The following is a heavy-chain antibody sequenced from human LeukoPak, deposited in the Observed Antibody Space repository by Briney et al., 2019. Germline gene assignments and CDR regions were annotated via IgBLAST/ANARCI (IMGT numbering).Heavy chain of an antibody. D-gene: IGHD3-16*01. V-gene: IGHV4-61*02. Sequence: ASQTLSLTCTVSGGSISSGSYYWSWIRQPAGKGLEWIGRIYTSGSTNYNPSLKSRVTISVDTSKNQFSLKLSSVTAADTAVYYCARGPPSPGGDYWGQGTLVTVSS. CDR1: GGSISSGSYY. CDR3: ARGPPSPGGDY. CDR2: IYTSGST. J-gene: IGHJ4*02.